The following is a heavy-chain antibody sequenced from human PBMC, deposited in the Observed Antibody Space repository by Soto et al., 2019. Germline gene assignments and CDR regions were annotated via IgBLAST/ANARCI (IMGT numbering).Heavy chain of an antibody. V-gene: IGHV1-69*01. D-gene: IGHD3-3*01. J-gene: IGHJ6*02. CDR3: ARVGRITIFGVVNYGMDV. Sequence: QVQLVQSGAEVKKPGSSVKVSCKASGGTFSSYAISWVRQAPGQGLEWMGGIIPIFGTANYAQKFQGRVTITADESTSTAYMELSSLRSEDTVVYYCARVGRITIFGVVNYGMDVWGQGTTVTVSS. CDR2: IIPIFGTA. CDR1: GGTFSSYA.